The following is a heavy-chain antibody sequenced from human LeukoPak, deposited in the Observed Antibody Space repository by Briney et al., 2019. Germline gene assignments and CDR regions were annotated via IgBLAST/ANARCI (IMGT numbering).Heavy chain of an antibody. CDR3: AKGGGGDAFDY. CDR2: ISYDGSNK. V-gene: IGHV3-30*18. J-gene: IGHJ4*02. D-gene: IGHD2-21*02. Sequence: PGGSLRLSCAASGFTFSSYGMHWVRQAPGKGLEWVAVISYDGSNKYYADSVKGRFTISRDNSKNTLYLQMNSLRAEDTAVYYCAKGGGGDAFDYWGQGTLVTVSS. CDR1: GFTFSSYG.